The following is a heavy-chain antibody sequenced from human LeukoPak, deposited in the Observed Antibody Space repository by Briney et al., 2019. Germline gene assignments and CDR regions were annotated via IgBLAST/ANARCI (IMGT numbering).Heavy chain of an antibody. D-gene: IGHD2-15*01. V-gene: IGHV3-48*01. CDR3: ARDQGAASLSPDY. J-gene: IGHJ4*02. CDR1: GFTFSSYS. Sequence: GGSLRLSCAASGFTFSSYSMTWVRQAPGKGLEWVSYISSSSSTIYYADSVKGRFTISRDNAKNSLYLQMNSLRAEDTAVYYCARDQGAASLSPDYWGQGTLVTVSS. CDR2: ISSSSSTI.